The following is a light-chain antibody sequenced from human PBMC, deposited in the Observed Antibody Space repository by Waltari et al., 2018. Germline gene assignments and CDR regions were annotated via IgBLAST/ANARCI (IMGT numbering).Light chain of an antibody. Sequence: EIVLTQSPGTLSLSPGERATLSCRASQTVRTTYLAWYQRKPGQAPNLLIYGSSSRATGIPDRFSGSGSGTDFSRTISSLEPEDFAVYYGQQYDISPLTFGGGTKVESK. J-gene: IGKJ4*01. CDR2: GSS. CDR1: QTVRTTY. CDR3: QQYDISPLT. V-gene: IGKV3-20*01.